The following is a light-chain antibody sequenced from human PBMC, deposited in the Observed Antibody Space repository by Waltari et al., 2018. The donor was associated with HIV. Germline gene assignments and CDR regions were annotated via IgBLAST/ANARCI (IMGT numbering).Light chain of an antibody. Sequence: QSALTQPPSVSGSLAQSVTISCTGTSSEVGNYNEVSWYQQSPGTAPKLMIYDVSNRPSGVPDRFSGSKSGNTASLTISGLQAEDEADYYCSSFTTSITVVFGGGTKLTVL. J-gene: IGLJ2*01. CDR1: SSEVGNYNE. CDR3: SSFTTSITVV. CDR2: DVS. V-gene: IGLV2-18*02.